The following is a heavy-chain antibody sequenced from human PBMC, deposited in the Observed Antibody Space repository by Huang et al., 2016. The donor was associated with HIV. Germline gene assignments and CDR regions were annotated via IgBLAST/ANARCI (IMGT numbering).Heavy chain of an antibody. CDR1: GFSLTTTGVG. Sequence: QITLRESGPALVKPTQTLTLTCTFSGFSLTTTGVGVGWIRQPPGQGLEWLALIYSNGDGRYSPDVSRRLPSTKDPSKYQVVLTVTNMDPVDPATYYCAPSTDASAATFYFDFWGQGTLVAVSS. CDR2: IYSNGDG. J-gene: IGHJ4*02. D-gene: IGHD6-25*01. V-gene: IGHV2-5*01. CDR3: APSTDASAATFYFDF.